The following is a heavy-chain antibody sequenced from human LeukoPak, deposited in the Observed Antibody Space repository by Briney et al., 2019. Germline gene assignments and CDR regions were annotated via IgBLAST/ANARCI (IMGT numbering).Heavy chain of an antibody. CDR3: AIRPRRNYYDSSGYYC. CDR2: INHSGST. Sequence: KPSETLSLTCAVYGGSFSGYYWSWIRQPPGKGLEWIGEINHSGSTNYNPSLKSRVTISVDTSKNQFSLKLSSVTAADTAVCYCAIRPRRNYYDSSGYYCWGQGTLVTVSS. D-gene: IGHD3-22*01. V-gene: IGHV4-34*01. J-gene: IGHJ4*02. CDR1: GGSFSGYY.